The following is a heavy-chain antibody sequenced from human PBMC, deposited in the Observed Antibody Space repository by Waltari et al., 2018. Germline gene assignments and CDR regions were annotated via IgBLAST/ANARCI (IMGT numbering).Heavy chain of an antibody. D-gene: IGHD4-17*01. CDR2: AQYRGST. Sequence: QLQLQESGPGLVKPSETLSLTCTLSGGSISTNYNWGWMRQSPGKGLEWMGNAQYRGSTFYNPSLNSRGTISLDTWKNQFSLRLSSVTAADTAVYFCGRIAFGDDGGYVQHWGQGTLVTVSS. CDR3: GRIAFGDDGGYVQH. V-gene: IGHV4-39*01. CDR1: GGSISTNYN. J-gene: IGHJ1*01.